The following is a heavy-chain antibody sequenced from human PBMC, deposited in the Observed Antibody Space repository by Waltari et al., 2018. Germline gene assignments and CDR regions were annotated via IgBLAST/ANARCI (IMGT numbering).Heavy chain of an antibody. V-gene: IGHV3-20*04. D-gene: IGHD6-6*01. J-gene: IGHJ4*02. Sequence: EVQLVESGGSLVRPGGSLRLSCAASGFTFDDYGMNWVRRVPGEGVGGVAGIKWDGGFTAYVDSVKGRFTISRDNAKNSVYLQMNSLRSEDTALYYCAKSGNLAARPHFDFWGQGTRVTVSS. CDR2: IKWDGGFT. CDR3: AKSGNLAARPHFDF. CDR1: GFTFDDYG.